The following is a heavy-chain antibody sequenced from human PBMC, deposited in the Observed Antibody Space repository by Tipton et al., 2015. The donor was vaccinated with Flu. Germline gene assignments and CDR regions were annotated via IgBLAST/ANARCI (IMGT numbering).Heavy chain of an antibody. Sequence: SLRLSCAASGFTFSSYGMHWVRQAPGKGLEWVTVISHDGTNTFYADSVRGRFTISRDNSRNIIYLQTNSLRDDDAAVYYCVRGEHSSGRCDVFDMWGPGTTVTVSS. CDR1: GFTFSSYG. CDR2: ISHDGTNT. D-gene: IGHD3-22*01. V-gene: IGHV3-30*03. J-gene: IGHJ3*02. CDR3: VRGEHSSGRCDVFDM.